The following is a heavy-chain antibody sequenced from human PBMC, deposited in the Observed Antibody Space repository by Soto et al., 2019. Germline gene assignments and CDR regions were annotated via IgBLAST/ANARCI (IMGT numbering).Heavy chain of an antibody. CDR1: GGTFSSYA. J-gene: IGHJ6*02. D-gene: IGHD2-2*01. V-gene: IGHV1-69*01. CDR2: IIPISGTA. Sequence: QVQLVQSGAEVKKPGSSVKVSCKASGGTFSSYAISWVQQAPGQGLEWMGGIIPISGTANYAQKFQGRVTITADESTSTASMELSSLRSEDTAVYYCARSQGSSTSLEIYYYYYYGMDGWGQGTTVTVSS. CDR3: ARSQGSSTSLEIYYYYYYGMDG.